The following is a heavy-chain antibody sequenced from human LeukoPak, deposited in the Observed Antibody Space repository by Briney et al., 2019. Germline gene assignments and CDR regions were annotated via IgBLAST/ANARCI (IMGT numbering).Heavy chain of an antibody. Sequence: GSLRLSCTASGFTFGDYAMSWIRQSPGKGLQWIGEINRSGSTNYNPSLKSRVTISVGTSKNQFSLWLSSVTAADTAVYFCARGGSDWYIDSWGQGTLVTVSS. V-gene: IGHV4-34*01. J-gene: IGHJ5*01. CDR3: ARGGSDWYIDS. CDR1: GFTFGDYA. D-gene: IGHD6-13*01. CDR2: INRSGST.